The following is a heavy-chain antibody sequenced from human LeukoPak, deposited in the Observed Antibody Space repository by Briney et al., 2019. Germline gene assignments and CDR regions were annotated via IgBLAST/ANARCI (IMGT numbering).Heavy chain of an antibody. CDR2: ISGSGGST. CDR1: GFTFSSYA. Sequence: GGSLRLSCAASGFTFSSYAMSWVRQAPGKGLEWVSAISGSGGSTYYADSVKGRFTISRDNSKNTLYLQMNSLRAEDTAVYYCALTDDYGDRDYYYYYMDVWGKGTTVTVSS. CDR3: ALTDDYGDRDYYYYYMDV. D-gene: IGHD4-17*01. J-gene: IGHJ6*03. V-gene: IGHV3-23*01.